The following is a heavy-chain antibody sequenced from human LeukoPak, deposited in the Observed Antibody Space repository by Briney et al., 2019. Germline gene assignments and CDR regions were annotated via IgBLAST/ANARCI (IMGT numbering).Heavy chain of an antibody. CDR3: AGWVVWFGESYFDY. J-gene: IGHJ4*02. V-gene: IGHV3-48*03. CDR2: ISSSGSTI. CDR1: GFTFSSYE. Sequence: PGGSLRLSCAASGFTFSSYEMNWVRQAPGKGLEWVSYISSSGSTIYYADSVKGRFTISRDNAKNSLYLQMNSLRAEDTAVYYCAGWVVWFGESYFDYWGQGTLVTVSS. D-gene: IGHD3-10*01.